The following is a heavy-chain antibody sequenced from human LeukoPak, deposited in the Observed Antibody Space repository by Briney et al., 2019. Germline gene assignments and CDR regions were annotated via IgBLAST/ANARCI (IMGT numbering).Heavy chain of an antibody. J-gene: IGHJ4*02. Sequence: RRGSLRLSCAASGFTFSSYSMNWVRQAPGEGLEWVSSISSSRSYIYYADSVKGRFTISRDNAKNSLYLQMNSRRAEDTAVYYCARDSGSLLPHYFDYWVQGSLATVP. CDR2: ISSSRSYI. V-gene: IGHV3-21*01. CDR3: ARDSGSLLPHYFDY. CDR1: GFTFSSYS. D-gene: IGHD2-15*01.